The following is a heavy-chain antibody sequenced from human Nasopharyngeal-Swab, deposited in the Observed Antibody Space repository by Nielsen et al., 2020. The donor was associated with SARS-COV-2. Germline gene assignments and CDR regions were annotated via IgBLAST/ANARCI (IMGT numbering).Heavy chain of an antibody. CDR3: AREGGDSYGSGGAFDI. CDR1: GFTVSNNY. CDR2: ISYDGSNK. Sequence: GGSLRLSCAASGFTVSNNYMSWVRQAPGKGLEWVAVISYDGSNKYYADSVKGRFTISRDNSKNTLYLQMNRLRPEDTAVYYCAREGGDSYGSGGAFDIWGQGTMVTVSS. J-gene: IGHJ3*02. D-gene: IGHD5-18*01. V-gene: IGHV3-30-3*01.